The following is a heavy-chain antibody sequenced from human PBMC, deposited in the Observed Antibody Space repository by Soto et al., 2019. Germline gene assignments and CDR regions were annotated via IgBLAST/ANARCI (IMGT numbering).Heavy chain of an antibody. Sequence: ASETLSLTCAVYGGSFSGYYWSWIRQPPGKGLEWIGEINHSGSTNYNPSLKSRVTISVDTSKNQFSLKLSSVTAADTAVYYCARGLGITMVRPGWFDPWGQGTLVTVSS. CDR3: ARGLGITMVRPGWFDP. V-gene: IGHV4-34*01. J-gene: IGHJ5*02. D-gene: IGHD3-10*01. CDR2: INHSGST. CDR1: GGSFSGYY.